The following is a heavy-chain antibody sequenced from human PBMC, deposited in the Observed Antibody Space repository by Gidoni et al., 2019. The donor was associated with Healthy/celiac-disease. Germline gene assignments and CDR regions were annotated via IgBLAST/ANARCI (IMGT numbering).Heavy chain of an antibody. CDR3: ATLGATSGMDV. CDR1: GGTFGSYA. V-gene: IGHV1-69*14. Sequence: QVQLVQSVAAVKKPGSSVKVSCTASGGTFGSYAISWVRQAPGQGLERMGGIIPIFGTANYAQKVQGRVTITADKSTSTAYMELSSLRSEDTAVYYCATLGATSGMDVWGQGTTVTVSS. D-gene: IGHD1-26*01. J-gene: IGHJ6*02. CDR2: IIPIFGTA.